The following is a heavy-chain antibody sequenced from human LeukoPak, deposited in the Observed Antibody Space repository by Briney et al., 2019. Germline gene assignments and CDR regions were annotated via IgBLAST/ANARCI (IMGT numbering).Heavy chain of an antibody. D-gene: IGHD4-11*01. Sequence: SETLSLTCAVSGGSFSGYYWTWIRQPPGKGLEWIGEINHSGSANYNPSLMSRVTISLDTSKNHFSLNLSSVTAADTAVYYCARGQGTVTTHWGQGTLVTVSS. CDR3: ARGQGTVTTH. CDR2: INHSGSA. V-gene: IGHV4-34*01. CDR1: GGSFSGYY. J-gene: IGHJ4*02.